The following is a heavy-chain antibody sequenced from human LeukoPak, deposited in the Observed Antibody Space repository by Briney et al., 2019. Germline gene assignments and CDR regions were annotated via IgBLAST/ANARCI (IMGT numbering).Heavy chain of an antibody. CDR2: INHIGST. CDR3: ARGWSGYRYCSSTSCYGDGTYFDY. D-gene: IGHD2-2*01. J-gene: IGHJ4*02. Sequence: SETLSLTCAVYGGSSSGYYWSWIRQPPGKGLEWIGEINHIGSTNYNPSLKSRVTISVDTSKNQFSLKLSSVTAADTAVYYCARGWSGYRYCSSTSCYGDGTYFDYWGQGTLVTVSS. V-gene: IGHV4-34*01. CDR1: GGSSSGYY.